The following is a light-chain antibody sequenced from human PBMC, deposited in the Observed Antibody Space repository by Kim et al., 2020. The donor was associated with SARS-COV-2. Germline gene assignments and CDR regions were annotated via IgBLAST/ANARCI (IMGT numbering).Light chain of an antibody. J-gene: IGLJ1*01. CDR3: QAWDSSTYV. CDR1: KLGDKY. CDR2: QDS. V-gene: IGLV3-1*01. Sequence: ASPGETTCITCAGDKLGDKYACWYQQKPGQSPVLVIYQDSKRPAGIPARFSGSNSGNTATLTISGTQAMDEADYYCQAWDSSTYVFGTGTKVTVL.